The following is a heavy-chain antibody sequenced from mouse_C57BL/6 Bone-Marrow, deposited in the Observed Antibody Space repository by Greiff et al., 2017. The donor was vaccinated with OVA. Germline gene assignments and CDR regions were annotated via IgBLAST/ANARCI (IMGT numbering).Heavy chain of an antibody. CDR3: ARRTASYGSSFWYFDV. CDR1: GYTFTDYY. CDR2: IGPGSGST. J-gene: IGHJ1*03. Sequence: QVQLQQSGAELVKPGASVKISCKASGYTFTDYYINWVKQRPGQGLEWIGKIGPGSGSTYYNEKFKGKATLTADKSSSTAYMQLSSLTSEDSAVYFCARRTASYGSSFWYFDVWGTGTTVTVSS. D-gene: IGHD1-1*01. V-gene: IGHV1-77*01.